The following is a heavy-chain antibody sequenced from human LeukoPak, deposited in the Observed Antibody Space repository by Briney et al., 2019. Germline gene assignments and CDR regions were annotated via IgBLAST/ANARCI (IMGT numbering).Heavy chain of an antibody. CDR2: ISAYNGNT. Sequence: GASVKVSCKASGYPFDNFGLTWVRQAPGQGLEWMGWISAYNGNTHYAQKFRGRLTMTTDTSTTTAYLEPRSLKSDDTAVYYCARDRLGGDLTGESLYWGQGTLVTVSS. CDR1: GYPFDNFG. D-gene: IGHD4-17*01. J-gene: IGHJ4*02. V-gene: IGHV1-18*01. CDR3: ARDRLGGDLTGESLY.